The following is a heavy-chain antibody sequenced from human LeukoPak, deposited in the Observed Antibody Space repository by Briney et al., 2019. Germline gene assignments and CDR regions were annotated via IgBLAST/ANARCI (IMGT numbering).Heavy chain of an antibody. CDR1: GFTFSSYG. CDR3: AKSSAVAGRRYFGY. V-gene: IGHV3-30*18. Sequence: GGSLRLSCAASGFTFSSYGMHWVRQAPGKGLEWVAVISYDGSNKYYADSVKGRFTISRDNSKNTLYLQMNSLRAEGTAVYYCAKSSAVAGRRYFGYWGQGTLVTVSS. D-gene: IGHD6-19*01. J-gene: IGHJ4*02. CDR2: ISYDGSNK.